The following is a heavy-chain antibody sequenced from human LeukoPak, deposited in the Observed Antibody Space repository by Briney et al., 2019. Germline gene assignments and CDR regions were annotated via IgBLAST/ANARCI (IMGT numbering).Heavy chain of an antibody. CDR2: ISAYNGNT. Sequence: ASVKVSCKASGYTFTSYGISWVRQAPGQGLERMGWISAYNGNTNYAQKLQGRVTMTTDTSTSTAYMELRSLRSDDTAVYYCAREYYGSGSYSLRFDYWGQGTLVTVSS. D-gene: IGHD3-10*01. CDR1: GYTFTSYG. V-gene: IGHV1-18*01. J-gene: IGHJ4*02. CDR3: AREYYGSGSYSLRFDY.